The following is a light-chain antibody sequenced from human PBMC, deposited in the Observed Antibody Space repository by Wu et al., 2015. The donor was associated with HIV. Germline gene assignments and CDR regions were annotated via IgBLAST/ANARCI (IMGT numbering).Light chain of an antibody. V-gene: IGKV3-15*01. J-gene: IGKJ5*01. CDR2: GAS. CDR1: QSIRTN. CDR3: QQNTDGPLT. Sequence: IVMTQSPATLSVSPGERATLFCRASQSIRTNLAWYQQKPGQSPRLLIYGASTRATGVPPRFSGSGSGTDCTLIISSLEPEDFAVYYCQQNTDGPLTFGQGTRLDIK.